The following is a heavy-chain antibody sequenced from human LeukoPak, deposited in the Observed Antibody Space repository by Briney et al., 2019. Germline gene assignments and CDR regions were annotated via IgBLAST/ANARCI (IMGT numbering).Heavy chain of an antibody. CDR1: GGSFSGYY. CDR3: ARARSHYDFWSGYKARFWFDP. CDR2: INHSGST. J-gene: IGHJ5*02. Sequence: PSETLSLTCAVYGGSFSGYYWSWIRQPPGKGLEWIGEINHSGSTNYNPSLKSRVTISVDTSKNQFSLKLSSVTAADTAVYYCARARSHYDFWSGYKARFWFDPWGQGTLVTVSS. V-gene: IGHV4-34*01. D-gene: IGHD3-3*01.